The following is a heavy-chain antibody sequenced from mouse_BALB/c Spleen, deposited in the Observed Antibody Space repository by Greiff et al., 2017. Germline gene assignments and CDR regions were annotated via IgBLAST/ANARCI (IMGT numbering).Heavy chain of an antibody. CDR2: IDPANGNT. Sequence: EVQLQQSGAELVKPGASVKMSCTASGFNIKDTYMHWVKQRPEQGLEWIGRIDPANGNTKYDPKFQGKATITADTSSNTAYLQLSSLTSEDTAVYYCAFYGNYVYWGQGTTLTVSS. CDR1: GFNIKDTY. D-gene: IGHD2-1*01. CDR3: AFYGNYVY. J-gene: IGHJ2*01. V-gene: IGHV14-3*02.